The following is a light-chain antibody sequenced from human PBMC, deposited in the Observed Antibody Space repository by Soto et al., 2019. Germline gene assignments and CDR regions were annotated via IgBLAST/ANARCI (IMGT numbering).Light chain of an antibody. V-gene: IGLV2-8*01. Sequence: QSALTQTPSASGSPGQSVTISCTGTSSDVGGYNYVSWYQQHPGKAPKLMIYEVSKRPSGVPDRFSGSKSGNTASLTVSGLQAEDEAGYYCSSYAGSNNVVFGGGTKLTVL. CDR3: SSYAGSNNVV. CDR1: SSDVGGYNY. CDR2: EVS. J-gene: IGLJ2*01.